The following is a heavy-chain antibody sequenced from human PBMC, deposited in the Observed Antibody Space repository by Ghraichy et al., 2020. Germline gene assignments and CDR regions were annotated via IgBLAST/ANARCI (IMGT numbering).Heavy chain of an antibody. CDR1: GGSISSNSYY. D-gene: IGHD7-27*01. J-gene: IGHJ3*02. CDR2: IYYSGST. CDR3: ARDNWGVAFDI. Sequence: SETLSLTCTVSGGSISSNSYYWGWIRQPPGKGLEWIGSIYYSGSTYYNSSLKSRVTISVDTSKTQFSLKLSSVTAADTAFYYCARDNWGVAFDIRGQGTMFTVCS. V-gene: IGHV4-39*02.